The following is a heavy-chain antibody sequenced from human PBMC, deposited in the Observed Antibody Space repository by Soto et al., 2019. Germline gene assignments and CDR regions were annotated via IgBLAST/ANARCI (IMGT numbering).Heavy chain of an antibody. CDR2: FDPEDGET. Sequence: SVKVSCKVSGYTLTELSMHWVRQAPGKGLEWMGGFDPEDGETIYAQKFQGRVTVTEDTSTDTAYMELSSLRSEDTAVYYCATEGAPLGGMDVWGQGTTVTVSS. V-gene: IGHV1-24*01. CDR1: GYTLTELS. CDR3: ATEGAPLGGMDV. D-gene: IGHD1-26*01. J-gene: IGHJ6*02.